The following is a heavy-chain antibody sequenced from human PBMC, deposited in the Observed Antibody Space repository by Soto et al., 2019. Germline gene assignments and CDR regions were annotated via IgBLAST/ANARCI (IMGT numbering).Heavy chain of an antibody. V-gene: IGHV4-31*11. CDR2: ISYSGIP. CDR1: GGSISTVGYF. D-gene: IGHD2-21*01. J-gene: IGHJ3*01. CDR3: VRIYCGYASCSWGGAFDV. Sequence: QVQLQESGPGLVEASQTLSLTCAVSGGSISTVGYFWTWIRQHPGKGLEWIGYISYSGIPYYDPSLNSRVSLSMDTSKNHFSLKLYSVIAADTAVYYCVRIYCGYASCSWGGAFDVWGQGTTVTVSS.